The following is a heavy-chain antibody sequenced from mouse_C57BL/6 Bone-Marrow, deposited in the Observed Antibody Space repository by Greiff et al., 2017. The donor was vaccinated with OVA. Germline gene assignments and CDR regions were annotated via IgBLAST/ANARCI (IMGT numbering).Heavy chain of an antibody. J-gene: IGHJ3*01. Sequence: LQQSGAELVRPGASVTLSCKASGYTFTDYEMHWVKQTPVHGLEWIGAIDPETGGTAYNQKFKGKAILTADKSSSTAYMELRSLTSEDSAVYYCTRIYYGSSFAYWGQGTLVTVSA. D-gene: IGHD1-1*01. CDR3: TRIYYGSSFAY. V-gene: IGHV1-15*01. CDR2: IDPETGGT. CDR1: GYTFTDYE.